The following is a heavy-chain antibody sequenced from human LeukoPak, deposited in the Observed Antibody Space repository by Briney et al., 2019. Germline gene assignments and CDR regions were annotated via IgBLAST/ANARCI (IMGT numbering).Heavy chain of an antibody. D-gene: IGHD1-26*01. J-gene: IGHJ4*02. CDR3: ATLRVGAFYYFDY. CDR1: GFTFTSSA. V-gene: IGHV1-58*02. CDR2: IVVGSGNT. Sequence: SVKASCKASGFTFTSSAMEWVRQARGQRLEWIGWIVVGSGNTNYAQKFQERVTITRDMSTSTAYMELSSLRSEDTAVYYCATLRVGAFYYFDYWGQGTLVTVCS.